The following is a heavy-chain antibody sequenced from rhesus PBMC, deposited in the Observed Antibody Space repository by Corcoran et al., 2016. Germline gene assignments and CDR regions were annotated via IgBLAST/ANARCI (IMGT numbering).Heavy chain of an antibody. CDR1: GYSISSGYG. J-gene: IGHJ4*01. CDR2: MSYGGST. Sequence: QLQLQESGPGLVKPSETLSLTCAVSGYSISSGYGWSWIRQPPVKGLEWIGYMSYGGSTSYNPSLKSRVTISRDTSKNQFSLKLSSVTAADTAVYYCARPRSGTDFDYWGQGVLVTVSS. V-gene: IGHV4-122*02. CDR3: ARPRSGTDFDY. D-gene: IGHD2-27*01.